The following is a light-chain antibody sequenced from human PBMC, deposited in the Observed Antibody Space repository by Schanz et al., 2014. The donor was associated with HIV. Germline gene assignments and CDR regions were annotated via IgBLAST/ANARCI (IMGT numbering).Light chain of an antibody. V-gene: IGKV3-20*01. J-gene: IGKJ2*01. CDR2: AAS. CDR1: QSISSSL. Sequence: EIVLTQSPATLSLSPGETGTLSCRADQSISSSLLAWYQKKPGQAPTLLIHAASSRASGIPDRFSGSGSGTDFTLTISRLDPEDFAVYYCQQYGSSPYTFGQGTKLEIK. CDR3: QQYGSSPYT.